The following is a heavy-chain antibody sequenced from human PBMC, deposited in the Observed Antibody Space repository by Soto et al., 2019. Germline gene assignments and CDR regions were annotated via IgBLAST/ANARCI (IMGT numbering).Heavy chain of an antibody. D-gene: IGHD2-8*01. Sequence: SETLSLTCTVSGGSIRSGGYYWSWVRQHPRRGLEWIGNIYYSGNTYYNHSLKSRLTISVDTSKNQLSLNLSSVAAADTAVYYCARERLMATAGTARYYFGLDVWGQGTTVTVSS. CDR1: GGSIRSGGYY. V-gene: IGHV4-31*03. CDR2: IYYSGNT. CDR3: ARERLMATAGTARYYFGLDV. J-gene: IGHJ6*02.